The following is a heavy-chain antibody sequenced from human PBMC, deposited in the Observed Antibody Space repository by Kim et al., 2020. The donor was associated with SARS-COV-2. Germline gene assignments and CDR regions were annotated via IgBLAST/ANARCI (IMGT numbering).Heavy chain of an antibody. CDR3: ARRENYGGYYYYGMDV. CDR2: IYYSGST. V-gene: IGHV4-39*01. Sequence: SETLSLTCTVSGGSISSSSYYWGWIRQPPGKGLEWIGSIYYSGSTYYNPSLKSRVTISVDTSKNQFSLKLSSVTAADTAVYYCARRENYGGYYYYGMDVWGQGTTVTVSS. D-gene: IGHD4-17*01. CDR1: GGSISSSSYY. J-gene: IGHJ6*02.